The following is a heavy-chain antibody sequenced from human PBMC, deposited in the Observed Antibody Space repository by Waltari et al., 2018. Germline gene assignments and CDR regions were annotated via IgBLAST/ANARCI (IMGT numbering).Heavy chain of an antibody. CDR2: INHSGST. V-gene: IGHV4-34*01. D-gene: IGHD4-17*01. Sequence: QVQLQQWGAGLLKPSETLSLTCAVYGGSFSGYYWLWIRQPPGKGLEWIGEINHSGSTNYNPSLKSRVTISVDTSKNQFSLKLSSVTAADTAVYYCARSGDYGDKYFGYWGQGTLVTVSS. CDR1: GGSFSGYY. CDR3: ARSGDYGDKYFGY. J-gene: IGHJ4*02.